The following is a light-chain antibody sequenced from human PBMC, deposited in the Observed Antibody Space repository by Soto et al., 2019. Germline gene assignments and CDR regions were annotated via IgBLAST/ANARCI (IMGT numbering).Light chain of an antibody. CDR1: QSVSSSY. J-gene: IGKJ2*01. V-gene: IGKV3-20*01. CDR3: QQYGGSTLYT. CDR2: GAS. Sequence: EIVLTQSPGTLSLSPGERATLSCRASQSVSSSYLGWYQQKPGQAPRLLIYGASTRATGIPDRFSGSGSGTDVTLTLSGLDPDDFGVYSCQQYGGSTLYTFGQGTKLEFK.